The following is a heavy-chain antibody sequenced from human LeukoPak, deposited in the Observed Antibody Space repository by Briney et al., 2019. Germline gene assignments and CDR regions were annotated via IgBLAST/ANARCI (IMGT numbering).Heavy chain of an antibody. CDR1: GGSLSSYY. CDR3: ARDVSGYYGSGSYDT. CDR2: IYYSGST. Sequence: SETLSLTCTVSGGSLSSYYWSWIRQPPGKGLEWIGYIYYSGSTNYNPSLKSRVTISVDTSKNQFSLKLSSVTAADTAVYYCARDVSGYYGSGSYDTWGQGTLVTVSS. J-gene: IGHJ5*02. D-gene: IGHD3-10*01. V-gene: IGHV4-59*01.